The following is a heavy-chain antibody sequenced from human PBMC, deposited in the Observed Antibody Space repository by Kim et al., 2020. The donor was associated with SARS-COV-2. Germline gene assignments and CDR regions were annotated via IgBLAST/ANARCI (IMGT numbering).Heavy chain of an antibody. CDR1: GYTFTSYG. CDR3: ARGGNDYYDSSGYPIDY. CDR2: ISAYNGNT. Sequence: ASVKVSCKASGYTFTSYGISWVRQAPGQGLEWMGWISAYNGNTNYAQKLQGRVTMTTDTSTSTAYMELRSLRSDDTAVYYCARGGNDYYDSSGYPIDYWGQGTLVTVSS. J-gene: IGHJ4*02. V-gene: IGHV1-18*01. D-gene: IGHD3-22*01.